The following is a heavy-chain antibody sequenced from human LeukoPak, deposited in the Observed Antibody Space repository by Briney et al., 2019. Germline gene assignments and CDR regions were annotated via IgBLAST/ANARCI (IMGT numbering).Heavy chain of an antibody. Sequence: SETLSLTCTVSGGSINSYYWSWIRQHPGKGLEWIGYIYYSGSTYYNPSLKSRVTISVDTSKNQFSLKLSSVTAADTAVYYCARDISSPYAFDIWGQGTMVTVSS. V-gene: IGHV4-59*06. CDR2: IYYSGST. D-gene: IGHD2-2*01. CDR1: GGSINSYY. CDR3: ARDISSPYAFDI. J-gene: IGHJ3*02.